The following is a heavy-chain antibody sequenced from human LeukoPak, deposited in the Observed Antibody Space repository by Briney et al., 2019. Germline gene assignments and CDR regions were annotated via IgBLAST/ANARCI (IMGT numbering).Heavy chain of an antibody. V-gene: IGHV3-23*01. Sequence: GGTLRLSCAASGFTFSSYGMSWVRQAPGKGLEWVSAIRGSGDSTYYADSVKGRFTISRDNSKNTLYLQMNSLRAEDTAVYYCAKEAGVRGVIPRITGYYFDYWGQGTLVTVSS. CDR3: AKEAGVRGVIPRITGYYFDY. D-gene: IGHD3-10*01. CDR2: IRGSGDST. J-gene: IGHJ4*02. CDR1: GFTFSSYG.